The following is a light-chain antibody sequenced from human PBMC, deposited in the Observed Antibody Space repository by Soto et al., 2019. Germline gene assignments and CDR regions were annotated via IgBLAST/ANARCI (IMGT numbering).Light chain of an antibody. J-gene: IGKJ5*01. CDR2: LGS. CDR1: QSLLSSNGNNY. CDR3: QQYNSYSIT. Sequence: DIVLTQSPLSLPVTPGEPASISCRSSQSLLSSNGNNYLDWYLQKPGQSPQVLIYLGSNRASGVPDRFSGSGSGTEFTLTISSLQPDDFATYYCQQYNSYSITFGQGTRLEIK. V-gene: IGKV2-28*01.